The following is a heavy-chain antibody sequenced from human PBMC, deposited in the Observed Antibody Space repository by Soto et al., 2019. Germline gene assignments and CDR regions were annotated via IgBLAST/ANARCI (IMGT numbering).Heavy chain of an antibody. CDR2: INPNSGGT. J-gene: IGHJ5*01. CDR3: ARDRSRYSSSWYDS. V-gene: IGHV1-2*02. Sequence: ASVKVSCKASGYTFTGHYMHWVRQAPGQGLEWMGWINPNSGGTNYAQKFQGRVTMTRDTSISTAYMELSRLRSDDTAVYYCARDRSRYSSSWYDSWGQGTLVTVSS. CDR1: GYTFTGHY. D-gene: IGHD6-13*01.